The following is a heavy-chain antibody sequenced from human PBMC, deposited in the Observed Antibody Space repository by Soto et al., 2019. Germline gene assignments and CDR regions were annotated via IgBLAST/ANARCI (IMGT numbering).Heavy chain of an antibody. CDR2: ISHDGSYK. D-gene: IGHD1-26*01. CDR3: AKGLLAIVGTTLPRDAFNI. Sequence: GSLRLACSASGFSFTTYVMHWVRQAPGKGLEWVAVISHDGSYKYYGDAVKGRFTISRDTSKNAVYLEMNSLRPEDTAVYYCAKGLLAIVGTTLPRDAFNIWGQGTMVTVSS. CDR1: GFSFTTYV. V-gene: IGHV3-30*18. J-gene: IGHJ3*02.